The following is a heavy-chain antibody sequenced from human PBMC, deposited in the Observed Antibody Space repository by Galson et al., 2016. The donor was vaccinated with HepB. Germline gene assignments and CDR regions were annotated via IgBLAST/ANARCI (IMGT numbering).Heavy chain of an antibody. CDR1: GYTFTSYS. CDR2: ISAYNGYT. CDR3: ARAGAEIWWLPDC. V-gene: IGHV1-18*01. D-gene: IGHD5-12*01. Sequence: SVKVSCKASGYTFTSYSIVWVRQAPGQGLEWMGWISAYNGYTNYAQKLQGRVTMTTDTSTSTAYLELRSLRSDDTAVYYCARAGAEIWWLPDCWGQGTLVTVSS. J-gene: IGHJ4*02.